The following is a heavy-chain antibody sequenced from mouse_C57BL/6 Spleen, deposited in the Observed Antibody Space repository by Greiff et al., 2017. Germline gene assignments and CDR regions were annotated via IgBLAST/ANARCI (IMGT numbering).Heavy chain of an antibody. CDR1: GFSLTSYG. CDR3: ARNEEYGNYEICY. J-gene: IGHJ4*01. D-gene: IGHD2-1*01. CDR2: IWSGGST. Sequence: QVQLQQSGPGLVQPSQSLSITCTVSGFSLTSYGVHLVRQSPGKGLEWLGVIWSGGSTDYNAAFISRLSISKDNYKSQVFFKMNSMQADDTSIYYRARNEEYGNYEICYRGQGTSVSVA. V-gene: IGHV2-2*01.